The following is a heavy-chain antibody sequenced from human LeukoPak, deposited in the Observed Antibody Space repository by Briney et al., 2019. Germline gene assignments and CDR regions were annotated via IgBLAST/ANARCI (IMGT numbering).Heavy chain of an antibody. D-gene: IGHD3-3*01. CDR2: ISGSGGST. V-gene: IGHV3-23*01. Sequence: GGSLRLSCAASGFTFSSYAMSWVRQAPGKGLEWVSAISGSGGSTYYADSVKGRFTISRDNSKNTLYLQMNSLRAEDTAVYYCAKAPAYHDFWSGWFDYWGQGTLVTVSS. CDR3: AKAPAYHDFWSGWFDY. CDR1: GFTFSSYA. J-gene: IGHJ4*02.